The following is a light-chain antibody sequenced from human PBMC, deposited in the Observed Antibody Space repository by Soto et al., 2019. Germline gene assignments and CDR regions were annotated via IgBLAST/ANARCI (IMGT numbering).Light chain of an antibody. CDR3: QVWDITRDHVV. CDR1: DIGSKS. V-gene: IGLV3-21*02. J-gene: IGLJ2*01. CDR2: DDT. Sequence: SYELTQPPSVSVAPGQTAKMTCAGTDIGSKSVHWYQKRPGQAPVLVVYDDTDRPSGIPERFSGSNSGSTAALTITRVEAGDEADYFCQVWDITRDHVVFGGGTKVTVL.